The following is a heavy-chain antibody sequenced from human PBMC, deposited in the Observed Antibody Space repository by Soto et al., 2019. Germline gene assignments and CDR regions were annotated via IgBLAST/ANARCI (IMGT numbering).Heavy chain of an antibody. D-gene: IGHD6-13*01. CDR3: ARTTAAGTVLRYFDY. CDR2: ISYSGST. J-gene: IGHJ4*02. V-gene: IGHV4-39*01. Sequence: SETLSLTCTVSGGSISSSSYYWGWIRQPPGKGLEWIGSISYSGSTYYNPSLKSRVTISVDTSKNQFSLKLSSVTAADTAVYYCARTTAAGTVLRYFDYWGQGTLVTVSS. CDR1: GGSISSSSYY.